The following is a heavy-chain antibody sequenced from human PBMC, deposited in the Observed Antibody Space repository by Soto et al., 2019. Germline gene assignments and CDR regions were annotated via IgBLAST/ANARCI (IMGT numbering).Heavy chain of an antibody. J-gene: IGHJ4*02. V-gene: IGHV3-30-3*01. CDR2: ISYDGSNK. CDR1: GFTFSSYA. CDR3: AREYGDYFEDYFDY. Sequence: QVQLVESGGGVVQPGRSLRLSCAASGFTFSSYAMHWVRQAPGKGLEWVAVISYDGSNKYYADSVKGRFTISRDNSKNTLYLQMNSLRAEDTAVYYCAREYGDYFEDYFDYWGQGTLVTVSS. D-gene: IGHD4-17*01.